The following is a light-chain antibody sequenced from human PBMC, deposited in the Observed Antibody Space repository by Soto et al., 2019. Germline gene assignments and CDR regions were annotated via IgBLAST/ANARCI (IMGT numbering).Light chain of an antibody. CDR1: LSDVAVYEY. CDR3: CIYATKYI. CDR2: DVN. J-gene: IGLJ1*01. Sequence: QSALIQPRSVSASLGQSVTISCTGSLSDVAVYEYVSWYQQQPDKAPKLMIYDVNKRASGVPDRFSGSKSGNAASLIISGLQAADEADYYCCIYATKYIFGTGTKLTVL. V-gene: IGLV2-11*01.